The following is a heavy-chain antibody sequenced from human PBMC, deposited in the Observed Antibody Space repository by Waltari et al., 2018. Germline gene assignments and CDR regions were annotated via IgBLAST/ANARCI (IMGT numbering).Heavy chain of an antibody. CDR1: GFTFGDYA. Sequence: EVQLVESGGGLVQPGRSLRLSCTASGFTFGDYAMSWVRQAPGQGLEGARFIRRKAYGGTTDYTESVKGRFTISRDDSKSIPYLQMISLKTEDTAVYYWSRSYDFWSGYSSTSPLSYFDYWGQGTLVTVSS. D-gene: IGHD3-3*01. V-gene: IGHV3-49*04. J-gene: IGHJ4*02. CDR3: SRSYDFWSGYSSTSPLSYFDY. CDR2: IRRKAYGGTT.